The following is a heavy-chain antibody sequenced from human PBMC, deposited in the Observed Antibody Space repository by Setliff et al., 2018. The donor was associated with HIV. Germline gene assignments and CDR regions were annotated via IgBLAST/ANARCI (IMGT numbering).Heavy chain of an antibody. CDR3: ARDGLGRDYINYENFYFFMDV. CDR1: GGPISSHY. CDR2: INSTGRT. D-gene: IGHD4-4*01. Sequence: PSETLSLTCTVSGGPISSHYWSWIRQSPGKGLEWIGYINSTGRTNYNPSLKSRVTISLDMSKNHVSLRLTSVTAADTAVYYCARDGLGRDYINYENFYFFMDVWGKGTTVTVSS. V-gene: IGHV4-59*11. J-gene: IGHJ6*03.